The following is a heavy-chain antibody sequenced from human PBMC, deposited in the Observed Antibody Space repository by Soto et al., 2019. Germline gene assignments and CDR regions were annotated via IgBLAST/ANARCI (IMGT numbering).Heavy chain of an antibody. CDR1: GGTFSSYT. J-gene: IGHJ5*02. CDR3: ARDGHFDFWRDPGFDP. D-gene: IGHD3-3*01. V-gene: IGHV1-69*01. Sequence: QVQLVQSGAEVKKPGSSVKVSCKASGGTFSSYTVNWVRQAPGQGLEWMGGLIPMFATAGYPQKFQGRLTITADESTNTAFMELSSLRFEDTAIYYCARDGHFDFWRDPGFDPWGQGTLVTVSS. CDR2: LIPMFATA.